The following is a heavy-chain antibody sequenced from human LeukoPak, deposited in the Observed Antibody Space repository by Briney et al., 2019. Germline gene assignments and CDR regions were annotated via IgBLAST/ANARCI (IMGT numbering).Heavy chain of an antibody. CDR1: GGSISSSSYY. CDR3: AIIPIPQYSSGWYTSYYFDY. D-gene: IGHD6-19*01. CDR2: IFYSGST. V-gene: IGHV4-39*01. J-gene: IGHJ4*02. Sequence: SETLSLTCTVSGGSISSSSYYWGWIRQPPGKGLEWIGSIFYSGSTFYNPSLKSRVTMSVDTSKNQFSLRLSSVTAADTAVYYSAIIPIPQYSSGWYTSYYFDYWGQGTLVTVSS.